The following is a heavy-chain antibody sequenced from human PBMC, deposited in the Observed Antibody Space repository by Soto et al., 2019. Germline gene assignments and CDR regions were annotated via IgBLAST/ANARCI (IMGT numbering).Heavy chain of an antibody. Sequence: GGSLRLSCAASGFTFSSYAMSWVRQAPGKGLEWVSAISGSGGSTYYADSVKGRFTISRDNSKNTLYLQMNSLRAEDTAVYYCAKGPFTVTIFIYYLDYRGQGTLVTVSS. CDR2: ISGSGGST. CDR1: GFTFSSYA. V-gene: IGHV3-23*01. CDR3: AKGPFTVTIFIYYLDY. D-gene: IGHD3-10*02. J-gene: IGHJ4*02.